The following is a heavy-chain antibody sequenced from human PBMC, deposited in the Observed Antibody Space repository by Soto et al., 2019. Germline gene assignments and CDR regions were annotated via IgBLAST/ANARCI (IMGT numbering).Heavy chain of an antibody. CDR1: GYAFTRYY. CDR2: ISPDNGST. J-gene: IGHJ6*02. CDR3: ARALGYSGYAGMDV. D-gene: IGHD5-12*01. Sequence: GASVKVSCKASGYAFTRYYIHWVRQAPGQGLEWMGWISPDNGSTNYAQKLQGRVTMTTDTSTSTAYMELRSLRSDDTAVYYCARALGYSGYAGMDVWGQGTTVTVSS. V-gene: IGHV1-18*04.